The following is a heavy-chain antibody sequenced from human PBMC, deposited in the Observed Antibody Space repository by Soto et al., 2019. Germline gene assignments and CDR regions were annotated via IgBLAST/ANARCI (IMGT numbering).Heavy chain of an antibody. CDR1: GFTFSRYA. CDR2: ISRDGSSK. J-gene: IGHJ4*02. V-gene: IGHV3-30-3*01. D-gene: IGHD2-8*01. Sequence: QVHLVESGGGVVQPGGSLRLSCVASGFTFSRYAMHWVRQAPGQGLEWVAVISRDGSSKYYGDSVKGRFIVSRDNSNNTLYLSMTSLRPDDTAVFYCARSRNGAVPDSINFWGQGTLVTVSS. CDR3: ARSRNGAVPDSINF.